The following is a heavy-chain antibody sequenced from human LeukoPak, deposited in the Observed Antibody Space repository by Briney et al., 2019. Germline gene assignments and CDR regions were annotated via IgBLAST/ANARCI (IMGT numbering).Heavy chain of an antibody. V-gene: IGHV3-30*02. CDR1: GFTFGDYA. CDR3: AKDLGNYYYYMDV. Sequence: GGSLRLSCTASGFTFGDYAMSWVRQAPGKGLEWVAFIRYDGSNKYYADSVKGRFTISRDNSKNTLYLQMNSLRAEDTAVYYCAKDLGNYYYYMDVWGKGTTVTIS. CDR2: IRYDGSNK. J-gene: IGHJ6*03.